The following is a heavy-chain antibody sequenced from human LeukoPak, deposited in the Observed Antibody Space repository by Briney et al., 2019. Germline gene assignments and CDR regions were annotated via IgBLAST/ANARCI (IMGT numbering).Heavy chain of an antibody. CDR3: VPSGSHYYFDY. CDR1: GYIFTSYY. J-gene: IGHJ4*02. D-gene: IGHD1-26*01. Sequence: GASVKVSCKASGYIFTSYYIHWVRQAPGQGLEWMGWINPNSGGTNYAQKFQGRVTMTRDTSISTAYMELSRLRSDDTAVYYCVPSGSHYYFDYWGQGTPVTVSS. CDR2: INPNSGGT. V-gene: IGHV1-2*02.